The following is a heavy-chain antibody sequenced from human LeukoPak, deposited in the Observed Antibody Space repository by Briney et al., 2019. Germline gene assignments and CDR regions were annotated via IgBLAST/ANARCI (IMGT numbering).Heavy chain of an antibody. Sequence: ASVKVSCKASGYTFTGYYMHWVRQAPGQGLEWMGRINPNSGGTNYAQKFQGRVTMTRGTSISTAYMDLSRLRSDDTAVYYCARDYCSSTSCLFDYWGQGTLVTVSS. CDR3: ARDYCSSTSCLFDY. CDR1: GYTFTGYY. V-gene: IGHV1-2*06. J-gene: IGHJ4*02. D-gene: IGHD2-2*01. CDR2: INPNSGGT.